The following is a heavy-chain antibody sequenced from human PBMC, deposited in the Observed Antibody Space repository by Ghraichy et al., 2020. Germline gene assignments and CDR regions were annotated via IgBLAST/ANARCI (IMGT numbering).Heavy chain of an antibody. CDR1: GFSFSSYW. D-gene: IGHD2/OR15-2a*01. V-gene: IGHV3-7*03. Sequence: GSLRLSCTASGFSFSSYWLTWVRQAPGKGLEWVANIKQDGSEKYYVDSVRGRFTISRDNAKNSLYLQMNSLRVEDTAVYYCARGSAGTTSYYYYYYMDVWGTGTTVTVSS. J-gene: IGHJ6*03. CDR2: IKQDGSEK. CDR3: ARGSAGTTSYYYYYYMDV.